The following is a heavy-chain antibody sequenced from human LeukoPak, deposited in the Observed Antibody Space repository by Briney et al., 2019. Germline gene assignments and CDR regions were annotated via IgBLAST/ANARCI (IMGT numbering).Heavy chain of an antibody. Sequence: PGGSLRLSCAASGFTFSFYSMSWVRQAPGKGLEWVSYISSGSSTLYYADSVKGRFTISRDNAKNSLYLQMNSLRDEDTAVYYCARGYDILTGPQGEPLDYWGQGTLVTVSS. V-gene: IGHV3-48*02. D-gene: IGHD3-9*01. CDR1: GFTFSFYS. CDR2: ISSGSSTL. CDR3: ARGYDILTGPQGEPLDY. J-gene: IGHJ4*02.